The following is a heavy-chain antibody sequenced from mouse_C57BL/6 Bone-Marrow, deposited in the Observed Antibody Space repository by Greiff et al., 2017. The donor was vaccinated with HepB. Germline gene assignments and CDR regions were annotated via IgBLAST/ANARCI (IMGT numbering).Heavy chain of an antibody. J-gene: IGHJ4*01. V-gene: IGHV1-55*01. CDR3: AKTTVVAYYAMDY. CDR2: IYPGSGST. CDR1: GYTFTSYW. Sequence: QVQLKQPGAELVKPGASVKMSCKASGYTFTSYWITWVKQRPGQGLEWIGDIYPGSGSTNYNEKFKSKATLTVDTSSSTAYMQLSSLTSEDSAVYYCAKTTVVAYYAMDYWGQGTSVTVSS. D-gene: IGHD1-1*01.